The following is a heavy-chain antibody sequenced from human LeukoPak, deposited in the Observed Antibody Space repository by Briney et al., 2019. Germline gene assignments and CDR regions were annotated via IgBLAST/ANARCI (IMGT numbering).Heavy chain of an antibody. J-gene: IGHJ6*02. Sequence: SQTLSLTCTVSGGSISSGGYYWSWIRQHPGKGLEWIGYIYYSGSTYNNPSLKSRVTISVDTSKNQFSLKLSSVTAADTAVYYCARDPRITYGSGIYYGMDVWGQGTTVTVSS. CDR3: ARDPRITYGSGIYYGMDV. CDR1: GGSISSGGYY. D-gene: IGHD3-10*01. CDR2: IYYSGST. V-gene: IGHV4-31*03.